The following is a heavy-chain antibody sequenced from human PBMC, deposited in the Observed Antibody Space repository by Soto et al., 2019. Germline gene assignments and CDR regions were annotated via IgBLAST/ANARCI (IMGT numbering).Heavy chain of an antibody. J-gene: IGHJ4*02. D-gene: IGHD6-19*01. CDR1: GFTFSSYA. V-gene: IGHV3-23*01. CDR2: ISGSGGST. Sequence: HPGGSLRLSCAASGFTFSSYAMSWVRQAPGKGLEWVSAISGSGGSTYYADSVKGRFTISRDNSKNTLYLQMNSLRAEDTAVYYSAKDPYIAVAGIPPNYFDYWGQGTLVTVSS. CDR3: AKDPYIAVAGIPPNYFDY.